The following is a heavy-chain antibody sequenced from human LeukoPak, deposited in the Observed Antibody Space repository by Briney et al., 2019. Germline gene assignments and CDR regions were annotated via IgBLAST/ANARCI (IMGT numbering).Heavy chain of an antibody. V-gene: IGHV3-23*01. D-gene: IGHD3-22*01. CDR1: AFTFATYA. CDR3: AKMPAYYYDSSGYAFHFDY. J-gene: IGHJ4*02. Sequence: GGSLRLSCAASAFTFATYAMSWVRQAPGKGLEWISSISGSGGSTHYADSVRGRFTISRDDSKSTLYLQMNSLRAEDTAIYYCAKMPAYYYDSSGYAFHFDYWGQGTLVTVSS. CDR2: ISGSGGST.